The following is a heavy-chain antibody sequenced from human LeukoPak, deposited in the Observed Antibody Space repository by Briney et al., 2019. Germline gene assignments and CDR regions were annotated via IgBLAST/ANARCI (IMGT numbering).Heavy chain of an antibody. J-gene: IGHJ3*02. V-gene: IGHV1-8*03. CDR2: MNPNSGNT. CDR3: AREYYHDSSGKTNAFDI. Sequence: ASVKVSCKASGYTFTSYDINWVRQATGQGLEWMGWMNPNSGNTGYAQKLQGGVTITRNTSISTAYMELSSLRSEDTAAYYCAREYYHDSSGKTNAFDIWGQGTMVTVSS. D-gene: IGHD3-22*01. CDR1: GYTFTSYD.